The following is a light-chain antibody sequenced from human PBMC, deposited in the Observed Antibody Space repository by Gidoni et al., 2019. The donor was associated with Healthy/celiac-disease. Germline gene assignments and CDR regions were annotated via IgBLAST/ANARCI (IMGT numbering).Light chain of an antibody. J-gene: IGKJ4*01. Sequence: ELVLTQPPGTLSLSPGERATLSSRASQSVSSSYLAWYQQKPGQAPRLLIYGASSRATGIPDRFSGSGSGTDFTLTISRLEPEDFAVYYCQQYGSSPLTFGGGTKVEIK. CDR3: QQYGSSPLT. V-gene: IGKV3-20*01. CDR2: GAS. CDR1: QSVSSSY.